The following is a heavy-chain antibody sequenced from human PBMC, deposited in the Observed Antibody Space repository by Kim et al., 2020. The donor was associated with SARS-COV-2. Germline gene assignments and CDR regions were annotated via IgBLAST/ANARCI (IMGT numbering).Heavy chain of an antibody. CDR3: ARKGYTGRTIHGMDV. Sequence: GGSLRLSCAASEFTFSTYGMHWVRQAPGKGLEWVALIWYDGSITYYADSVKGRFTISRDNSKNTLYLQVSSLRAEDTAVYYCARKGYTGRTIHGMDVWS. V-gene: IGHV3-33*01. CDR1: EFTFSTYG. J-gene: IGHJ6*02. CDR2: IWYDGSIT. D-gene: IGHD1-26*01.